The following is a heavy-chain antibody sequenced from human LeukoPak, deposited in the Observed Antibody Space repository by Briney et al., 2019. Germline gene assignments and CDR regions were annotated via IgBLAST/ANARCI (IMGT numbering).Heavy chain of an antibody. CDR2: IYYSGST. V-gene: IGHV4-39*01. D-gene: IGHD2-2*01. J-gene: IGHJ6*02. Sequence: SETLSLTCTVSGGSISSSSYDWGWIRQPPGKGLEWIGSIYYSGSTYYNPSLKSRVTISVDTSKNQFSLKLSSVTAADTAVYYCARISYCSSTSCLYGMDVWGQGTTVTVSS. CDR3: ARISYCSSTSCLYGMDV. CDR1: GGSISSSSYD.